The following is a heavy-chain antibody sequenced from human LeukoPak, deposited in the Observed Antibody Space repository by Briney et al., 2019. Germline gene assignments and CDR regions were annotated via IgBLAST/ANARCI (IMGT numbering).Heavy chain of an antibody. CDR3: ARSLEQQPHDY. CDR2: INWNGGST. V-gene: IGHV3-20*04. CDR1: GFTFDDYG. D-gene: IGHD6-13*01. Sequence: GSLRLSCAASGFTFDDYGMSWVRQAPEKGLEWVSGINWNGGSTGYADSVKGRFTISRDNAKNSLYLQMNSLRAEDTALYYCARSLEQQPHDYWGQGTLVTVSS. J-gene: IGHJ4*02.